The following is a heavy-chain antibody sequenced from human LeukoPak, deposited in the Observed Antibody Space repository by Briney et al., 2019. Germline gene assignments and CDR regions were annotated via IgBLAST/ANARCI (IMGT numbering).Heavy chain of an antibody. V-gene: IGHV4-4*07. CDR1: NGSISNYY. Sequence: PSETLSLTCTVSNGSISNYYWTWIRQPAGKGLEWIGRIYYTGSTSYNPSLKSRVIMSVDTSKNQFSLKLNSVTAADTALYYCASGHYCTSTSCPGRGAFDIWGQGTMVTVSS. J-gene: IGHJ3*02. D-gene: IGHD2-2*01. CDR3: ASGHYCTSTSCPGRGAFDI. CDR2: IYYTGST.